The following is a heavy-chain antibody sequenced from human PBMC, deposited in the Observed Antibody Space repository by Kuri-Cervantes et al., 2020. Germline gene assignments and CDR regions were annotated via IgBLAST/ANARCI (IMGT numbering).Heavy chain of an antibody. CDR1: GFTFSSYW. D-gene: IGHD2-2*01. V-gene: IGHV3-23*01. CDR3: AKDGGVVVPAAPLYYYYGMDV. CDR2: ISGSGGST. J-gene: IGHJ6*02. Sequence: GGSLRLSCAASGFTFSSYWMSWVRQAPGKGLEWVSAISGSGGSTYYADSVKGRFTISRDNSKNTLYLQMNSLRAEDTAVYYCAKDGGVVVPAAPLYYYYGMDVWGQGTTVTVSS.